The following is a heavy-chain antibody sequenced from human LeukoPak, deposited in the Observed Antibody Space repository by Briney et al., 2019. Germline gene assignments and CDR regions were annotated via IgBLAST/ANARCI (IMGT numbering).Heavy chain of an antibody. Sequence: GGSLRLSCEASEFTFSSYWMHWVRQAPGKGLEWVSSISSSSSYIYYADSVKGRFTISRDNAKNSLYLQMNSLRAEDTAVYYCARDREQWLVLFDYWGQGTLVTVSS. J-gene: IGHJ4*02. CDR1: EFTFSSYW. D-gene: IGHD6-19*01. CDR3: ARDREQWLVLFDY. CDR2: ISSSSSYI. V-gene: IGHV3-21*01.